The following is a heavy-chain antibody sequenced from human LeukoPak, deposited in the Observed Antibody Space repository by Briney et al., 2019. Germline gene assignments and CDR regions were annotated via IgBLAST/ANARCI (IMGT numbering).Heavy chain of an antibody. Sequence: PSETLSLTCAVYGGSFSGYYWSWIRKPPPQGLDRIGEINHSGSTNYNPSLKSRVTISVDTSKNQFSLKLSSVTAADTAVYYCARAWGYSYVDYWGQGTLVSVSS. CDR3: ARAWGYSYVDY. D-gene: IGHD5-18*01. J-gene: IGHJ4*02. CDR2: INHSGST. V-gene: IGHV4-34*01. CDR1: GGSFSGYY.